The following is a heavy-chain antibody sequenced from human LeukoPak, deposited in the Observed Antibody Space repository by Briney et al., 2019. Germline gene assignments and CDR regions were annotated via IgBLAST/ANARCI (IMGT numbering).Heavy chain of an antibody. CDR2: ISSSGSTI. J-gene: IGHJ4*02. CDR1: GFTFSSYE. Sequence: GGPLRLSCAASGFTFSSYEMNWVRQAPGKGLEWVSYISSSGSTIYYADSVKGRFTISRDNAKNSLYLQMNSLRAVDTAVYYCTRGDDSSGYYFYWGQGTLVTVSS. D-gene: IGHD3-22*01. CDR3: TRGDDSSGYYFY. V-gene: IGHV3-48*03.